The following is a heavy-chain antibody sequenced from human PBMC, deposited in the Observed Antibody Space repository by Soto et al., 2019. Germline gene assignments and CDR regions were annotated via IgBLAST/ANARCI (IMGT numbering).Heavy chain of an antibody. J-gene: IGHJ6*02. Sequence: EVQLVESGGGLVQPGRSLRLSCAASGFTFDDYAMHWVRQAPGKGLEWVSGISWNSGSIGYADSVKCRFTISRDNAKNSLDLQMNILRAEDTALYYCAKEQSGYSGYSYYYGMDVWGQGTTVTVSS. CDR2: ISWNSGSI. CDR3: AKEQSGYSGYSYYYGMDV. D-gene: IGHD5-12*01. CDR1: GFTFDDYA. V-gene: IGHV3-9*01.